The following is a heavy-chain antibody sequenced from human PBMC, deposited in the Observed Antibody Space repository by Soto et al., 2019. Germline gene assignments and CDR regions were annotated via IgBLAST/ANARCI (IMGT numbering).Heavy chain of an antibody. CDR3: AKIYSNYINSLIDP. CDR1: GFTFSSYA. V-gene: IGHV3-23*01. Sequence: EVQLLETGGGLVQPGGSLRLSCAASGFTFSSYAMSWVRQAPGKGLEWVSAISGSGGSTYYADSVKGRFTISRDNSKNTLYLQMNSLRAEDTAVYHCAKIYSNYINSLIDPWGQGTLVTVSS. CDR2: ISGSGGST. D-gene: IGHD4-4*01. J-gene: IGHJ5*02.